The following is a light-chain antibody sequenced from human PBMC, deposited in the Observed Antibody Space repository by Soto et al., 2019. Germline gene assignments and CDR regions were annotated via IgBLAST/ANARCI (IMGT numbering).Light chain of an antibody. V-gene: IGLV1-51*02. CDR2: EDN. CDR1: SSNIGINI. CDR3: GSWDTSLTAGV. J-gene: IGLJ2*01. Sequence: QSVLTQPPSVSAAPGQKVTISCSGGSSNIGINIVSWYQQLPGTAPKLLIYEDNKRPSGIPDRFSGSKSGTSATLGITGLQTGDEADYYCGSWDTSLTAGVFGGGTKLTVL.